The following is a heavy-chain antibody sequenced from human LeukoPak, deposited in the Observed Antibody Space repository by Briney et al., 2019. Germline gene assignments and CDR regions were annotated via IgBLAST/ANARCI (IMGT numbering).Heavy chain of an antibody. V-gene: IGHV3-20*04. Sequence: PGGSLRLSCAASGFTFDDYGMSWVRQAPGKGLEWVSGINWNGGSTGYADSVKGRFTISRDNAKNSLYLQMNSLRAEDTAVYYCARVGRVGAPDAFDIWGQGTMVTVSS. CDR3: ARVGRVGAPDAFDI. D-gene: IGHD4-17*01. CDR2: INWNGGST. J-gene: IGHJ3*02. CDR1: GFTFDDYG.